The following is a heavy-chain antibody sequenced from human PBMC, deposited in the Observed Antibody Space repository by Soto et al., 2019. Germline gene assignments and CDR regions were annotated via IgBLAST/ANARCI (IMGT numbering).Heavy chain of an antibody. CDR1: GGSISSGGYS. Sequence: SETLSLTRAVSGGSISSGGYSWSWIRQPPGEGLEWIGYIYHSGSTYYNPSLKSRVTISVDRSKNQFSLKLSSVTAADTAVYYCARIDYYDSSGYRDNWFDPWGQGTLVTVSS. D-gene: IGHD3-22*01. J-gene: IGHJ5*02. V-gene: IGHV4-30-2*01. CDR2: IYHSGST. CDR3: ARIDYYDSSGYRDNWFDP.